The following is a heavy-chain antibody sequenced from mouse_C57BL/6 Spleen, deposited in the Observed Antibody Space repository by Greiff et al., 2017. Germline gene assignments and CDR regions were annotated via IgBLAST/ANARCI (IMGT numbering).Heavy chain of an antibody. J-gene: IGHJ1*03. Sequence: EVHLVESGPGLVKPSQSLSLTCSVTGYSITSGYYWNWIRQFPGNKLEWMGYISYDGSNNYNPSLKNRISITRDTSKNQFFLKLNSVTTEDTATYYCARDDYDPDWYFDVWGTGTTVTVSS. CDR1: GYSITSGYY. V-gene: IGHV3-6*01. CDR3: ARDDYDPDWYFDV. CDR2: ISYDGSN. D-gene: IGHD2-4*01.